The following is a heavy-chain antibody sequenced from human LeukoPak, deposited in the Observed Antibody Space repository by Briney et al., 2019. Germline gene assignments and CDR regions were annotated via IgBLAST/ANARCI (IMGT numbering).Heavy chain of an antibody. Sequence: SETLSLTCTVSGGSISSYYWSWIRQPPGKGLEWIGHIYYSGSTNYNPSLKSRVTISVDTSKNQFSLKLRSVTAADTAVYYCARDGGYCSSTNCYDYWGQGTLVTVSS. V-gene: IGHV4-59*01. J-gene: IGHJ4*02. CDR3: ARDGGYCSSTNCYDY. CDR2: IYYSGST. D-gene: IGHD2-2*03. CDR1: GGSISSYY.